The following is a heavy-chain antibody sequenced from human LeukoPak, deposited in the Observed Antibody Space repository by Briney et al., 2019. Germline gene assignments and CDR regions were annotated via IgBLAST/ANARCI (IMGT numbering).Heavy chain of an antibody. CDR1: GFTFSSYS. D-gene: IGHD3-10*01. CDR2: ISWNSGRM. V-gene: IGHV3-9*03. Sequence: PGGSLRLSCAASGFTFSSYSMNWVRQAPGKGLEWVSSISWNSGRMDYADSVKGRFTIARDNAKNSLYLQMNSLRVEDMALYYCAKDVNYSPSGTFDYWGQGTLVTVSS. CDR3: AKDVNYSPSGTFDY. J-gene: IGHJ4*02.